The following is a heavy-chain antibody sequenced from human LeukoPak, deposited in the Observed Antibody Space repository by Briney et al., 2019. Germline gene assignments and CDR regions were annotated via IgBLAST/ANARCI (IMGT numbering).Heavy chain of an antibody. CDR2: INPNSGGT. J-gene: IGHJ4*02. CDR1: GYTFTGYY. CDR3: ARGDYYDSSGYYYYFDY. V-gene: IGHV1-2*04. Sequence: ASVEVSCKASGYTFTGYYMHWVRQAPGQGLEWMGWINPNSGGTNYAQKFQGWVTMTRDTSISTAYMELSRLRSDDTAVYYCARGDYYDSSGYYYYFDYWGQGTLVTVSS. D-gene: IGHD3-22*01.